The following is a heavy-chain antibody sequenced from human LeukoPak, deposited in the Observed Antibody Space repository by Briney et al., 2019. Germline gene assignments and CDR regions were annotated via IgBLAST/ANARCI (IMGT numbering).Heavy chain of an antibody. Sequence: SETLSLTCAVYGGSFSGYYWSWIRQPPGKGLEWIGDINHSGSTNYNPSLKSRVTISVDTSKNQFSLKLSSVTAADTAVYYCARGRITMIVVVPYYMDVWGKGTTVTVSS. V-gene: IGHV4-34*01. CDR2: INHSGST. J-gene: IGHJ6*03. D-gene: IGHD3-22*01. CDR1: GGSFSGYY. CDR3: ARGRITMIVVVPYYMDV.